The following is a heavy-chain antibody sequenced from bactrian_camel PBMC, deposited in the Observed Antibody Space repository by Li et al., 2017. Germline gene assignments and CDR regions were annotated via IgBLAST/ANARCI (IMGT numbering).Heavy chain of an antibody. V-gene: IGHV3S1*01. CDR2: ITTATDSP. CDR3: AAVDPSRRWCPTVWRSTSVNN. Sequence: VQLVESGGGSVQAGGSLTLSCVASKDTYWKSDYSIYCMGWFRQAPGKEREGVARITTATDSPWYADSVKGRFTISQDNSIDTVYLQMNNLKADDSAMYYCAAVDPSRRWCPTVWRSTSVNNWGQGTQVTVS. D-gene: IGHD1*01. J-gene: IGHJ4*01. CDR1: KDTYWKSDYSIYC.